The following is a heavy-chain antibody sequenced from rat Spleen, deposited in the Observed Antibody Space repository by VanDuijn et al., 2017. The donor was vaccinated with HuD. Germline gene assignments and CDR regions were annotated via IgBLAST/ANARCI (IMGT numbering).Heavy chain of an antibody. Sequence: EVQLVETGGGLVQPGRSLKLSCEASGFTFSRYWMYWVRQAPGKGLEWVSSIVPEGGRTYYPDSVKGRFTISRDNAERTVYLQMNSLGSEDTATYYWAVTGYGRWGQGVMVTVSS. CDR2: IVPEGGRT. D-gene: IGHD4-3*01. CDR1: GFTFSRYW. CDR3: AVTGYGR. V-gene: IGHV5-58*01. J-gene: IGHJ2*01.